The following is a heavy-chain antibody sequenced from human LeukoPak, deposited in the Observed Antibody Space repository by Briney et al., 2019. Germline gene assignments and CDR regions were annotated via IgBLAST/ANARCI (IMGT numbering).Heavy chain of an antibody. CDR2: ISSSGSDI. Sequence: GGSLRLSCAASGFTFSNYEMHWVRQAPGKGLEWVSYISSSGSDIYYADSVKGRFTISGDNAKNSLYLHMNSLRAEDTAVYYCARDYGGSSPFDYWGQGTLVTVSS. CDR1: GFTFSNYE. J-gene: IGHJ4*02. CDR3: ARDYGGSSPFDY. V-gene: IGHV3-48*03. D-gene: IGHD4-23*01.